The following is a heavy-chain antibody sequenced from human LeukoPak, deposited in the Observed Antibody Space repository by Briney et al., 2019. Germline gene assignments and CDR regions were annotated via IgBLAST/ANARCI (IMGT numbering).Heavy chain of an antibody. V-gene: IGHV3-9*03. CDR3: AKGMYSGYDLGDYYFDY. D-gene: IGHD5-12*01. Sequence: GRSLRLSCAASGFTFDDYAMHWVRQAPGKGLEWVSGISWNSGSIGYADSVKGRFTISRDNAKNSLYLQMNSLRAEDMALYYCAKGMYSGYDLGDYYFDYWGQGTLVTVS. J-gene: IGHJ4*02. CDR2: ISWNSGSI. CDR1: GFTFDDYA.